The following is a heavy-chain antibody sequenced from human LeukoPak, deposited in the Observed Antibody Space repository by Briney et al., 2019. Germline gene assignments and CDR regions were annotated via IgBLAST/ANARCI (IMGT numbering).Heavy chain of an antibody. V-gene: IGHV3-30-3*01. J-gene: IGHJ4*02. D-gene: IGHD6-19*01. CDR2: ISYDGSNK. CDR1: GFTFSSYA. Sequence: GGSLRLSCAASGFTFSSYAMHWVRQAPGKGLEWVAVISYDGSNKYYADSVEGRFTISRDSAKNSLYLQMNSLRAEDTAVYYCARSSGWIDYWGQGTLVTVSS. CDR3: ARSSGWIDY.